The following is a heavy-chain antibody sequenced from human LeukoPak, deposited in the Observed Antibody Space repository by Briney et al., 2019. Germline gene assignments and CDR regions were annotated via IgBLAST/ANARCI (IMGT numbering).Heavy chain of an antibody. V-gene: IGHV1-2*02. Sequence: GASVKVSCKASGYTFTGYYMHWVRQAPGQGLEWMGWINPNSGGTNYAQKFQGRVTMTRDTSISTAYMELSRLRSDDTAVYYCAREEGYCSGGSCYRLYYFDYWGQGTLVTVSS. CDR1: GYTFTGYY. CDR2: INPNSGGT. CDR3: AREEGYCSGGSCYRLYYFDY. D-gene: IGHD2-15*01. J-gene: IGHJ4*02.